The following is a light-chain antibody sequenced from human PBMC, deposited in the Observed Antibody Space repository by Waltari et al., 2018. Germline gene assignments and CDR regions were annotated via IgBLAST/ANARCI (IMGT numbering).Light chain of an antibody. J-gene: IGKJ4*01. CDR2: EAS. CDR1: QSISKW. V-gene: IGKV1-5*03. CDR3: QQYNSYSLLT. Sequence: DIRMTQSPSTLSASAGDRVIISCRASQSISKWLSWYQQKPRKAHKLLIYEASTLQSGVPSRFSGTGSGTDFTLTISSLQPDDFATYYCQQYNSYSLLTFGGGTKVEIK.